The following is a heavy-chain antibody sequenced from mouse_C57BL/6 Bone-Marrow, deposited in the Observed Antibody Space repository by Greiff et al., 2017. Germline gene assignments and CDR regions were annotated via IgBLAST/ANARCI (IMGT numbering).Heavy chain of an antibody. CDR2: IYPRSGNT. J-gene: IGHJ4*01. Sequence: QVQLQQSGAELARPGASVKLSCKASGYTFTSYGISWVKQRTGQGLEWIGEIYPRSGNTYYNEKFKGKATLTADKSSSTAYMELRSLTSEDSAVXFCAREGYYGNYAMDYWGQGTSVTVAS. CDR3: AREGYYGNYAMDY. V-gene: IGHV1-81*01. D-gene: IGHD1-1*01. CDR1: GYTFTSYG.